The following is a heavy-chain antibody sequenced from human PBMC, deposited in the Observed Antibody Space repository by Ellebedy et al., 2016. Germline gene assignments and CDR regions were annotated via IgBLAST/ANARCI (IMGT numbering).Heavy chain of an antibody. V-gene: IGHV3-21*01. CDR1: GFTFSSYS. J-gene: IGHJ4*02. D-gene: IGHD6-19*01. CDR2: ISSSSSYI. Sequence: GESLKISCAASGFTFSSYSMNWVRQAPGKGLEWVSSISSSSSYIYYADSVKGRFTISRDNAKNSLYLQMNSLRAEDTAVYYCARDRSSSGFDYWGQGTLVTVSS. CDR3: ARDRSSSGFDY.